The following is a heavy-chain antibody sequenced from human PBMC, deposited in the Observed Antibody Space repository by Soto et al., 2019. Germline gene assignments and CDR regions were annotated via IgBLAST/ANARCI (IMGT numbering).Heavy chain of an antibody. J-gene: IGHJ4*02. CDR3: ARPTGSISEWYYFDI. V-gene: IGHV1-2*02. Sequence: QVQLVQSGAEVKKPGASVKVSCEASGYTFIDYYMHWVRQAPGQGFEWMGRISPKSGGTNYAQKFQGRVTMTWDTSLNTDYMELRSLMSEDTAVYYCARPTGSISEWYYFDIWGQGTLVTVSS. CDR1: GYTFIDYY. CDR2: ISPKSGGT. D-gene: IGHD2-8*01.